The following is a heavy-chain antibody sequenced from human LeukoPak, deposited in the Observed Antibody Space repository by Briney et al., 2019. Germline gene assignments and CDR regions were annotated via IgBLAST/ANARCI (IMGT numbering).Heavy chain of an antibody. J-gene: IGHJ4*02. V-gene: IGHV1-2*02. CDR3: AREGQAWLLLYYFDY. CDR2: INPNSGGT. CDR1: GYTFTGYY. D-gene: IGHD3-22*01. Sequence: ASVTVSCKASGYTFTGYYMHWVRQAPGQVLEWMGWINPNSGGTNYAQKFQGRVTMTRDTSISTAYMELSRLRSDDTAVYYCAREGQAWLLLYYFDYWGQGTLGTVSS.